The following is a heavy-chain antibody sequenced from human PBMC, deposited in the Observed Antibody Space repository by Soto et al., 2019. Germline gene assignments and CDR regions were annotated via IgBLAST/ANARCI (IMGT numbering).Heavy chain of an antibody. CDR3: ASRYAPSEFDH. CDR2: IIPILGIA. CDR1: GGTFSSST. D-gene: IGHD2-2*01. Sequence: SVKVSCKASGGTFSSSTISWVRQAPGQGLEWMGRIIPILGIANYAQKFQGRVTISVDTSKNQFSLKVTSITAADTGVYYCASRYAPSEFDHWGQGSLVTVSS. V-gene: IGHV1-69*02. J-gene: IGHJ4*02.